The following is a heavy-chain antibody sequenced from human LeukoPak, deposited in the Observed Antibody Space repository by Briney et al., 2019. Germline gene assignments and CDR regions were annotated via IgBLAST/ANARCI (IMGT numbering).Heavy chain of an antibody. J-gene: IGHJ6*03. D-gene: IGHD6-19*01. CDR1: GGSISSYY. CDR2: IYYSGST. Sequence: PSETLSLTCTVSGGSISSYYWSWIRQPPGKGLEWIGYIYYSGSTNYNPSLKSRVTMSVDTSKNQFSLKLSSVTAADTAVYYCASGAVAGRYYYYYYYMDVWGKGTTVTVSS. V-gene: IGHV4-59*12. CDR3: ASGAVAGRYYYYYYYMDV.